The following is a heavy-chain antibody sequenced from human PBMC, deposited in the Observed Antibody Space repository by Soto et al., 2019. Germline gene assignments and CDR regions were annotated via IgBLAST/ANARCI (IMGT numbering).Heavy chain of an antibody. Sequence: EVQLVQPGGGLVQPGGSLRLSCAASGFTSSGYWMTWVRQAPGKGLEWVANINQAGSDKYYVDSVKGRFTISRDNAKDSLYLHMNSLRAEDTAIYYCARDYSNPRGRFDPWGQGTLVTVSS. CDR1: GFTSSGYW. CDR3: ARDYSNPRGRFDP. V-gene: IGHV3-7*01. CDR2: INQAGSDK. D-gene: IGHD4-4*01. J-gene: IGHJ5*02.